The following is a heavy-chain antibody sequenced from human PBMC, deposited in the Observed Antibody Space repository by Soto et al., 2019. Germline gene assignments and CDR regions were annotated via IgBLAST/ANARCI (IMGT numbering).Heavy chain of an antibody. CDR1: GFTFSSYC. CDR3: ARGVAAAGKGGYYYYMDV. J-gene: IGHJ6*03. V-gene: IGHV3-74*01. Sequence: GGSLRLSCAASGFTFSSYCMHWVRQAPGKGLVWVSRINSDGSSTSYADSVKGRFTISRDNAKNTLYLQMNSLRAEDTAVYYWARGVAAAGKGGYYYYMDVWGKGTTVTVSS. D-gene: IGHD6-13*01. CDR2: INSDGSST.